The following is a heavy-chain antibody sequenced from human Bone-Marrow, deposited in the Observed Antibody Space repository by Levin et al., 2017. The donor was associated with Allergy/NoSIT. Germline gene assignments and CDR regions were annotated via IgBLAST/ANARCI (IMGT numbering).Heavy chain of an antibody. CDR1: GFTVSSNY. J-gene: IGHJ4*02. Sequence: QRGESLKISCAASGFTVSSNYMSWVRQAPGKGPEWVSVIYSGGSTYYADSVKGRFTISRDNSKNTLYLQMNSLRAEDTAVYCCARGWFGELLSHWGQGTLVTVSS. CDR2: IYSGGST. V-gene: IGHV3-53*01. D-gene: IGHD3-10*01. CDR3: ARGWFGELLSH.